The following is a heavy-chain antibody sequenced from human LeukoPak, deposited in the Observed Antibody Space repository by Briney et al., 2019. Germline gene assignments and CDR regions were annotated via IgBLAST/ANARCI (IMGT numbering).Heavy chain of an antibody. J-gene: IGHJ4*02. V-gene: IGHV3-64D*09. Sequence: PGVPLTLSCSPSEFRVSRCATHWARLRREEGLEHVSTINSNGDSTSYADSAKGRFTISRDNSKYTMYLQLSSLSAEDKAVYYCVKGGYYDSSGFPEYFEDWGQGTLVSASS. CDR3: VKGGYYDSSGFPEYFED. D-gene: IGHD3-22*01. CDR2: INSNGDST. CDR1: EFRVSRCA.